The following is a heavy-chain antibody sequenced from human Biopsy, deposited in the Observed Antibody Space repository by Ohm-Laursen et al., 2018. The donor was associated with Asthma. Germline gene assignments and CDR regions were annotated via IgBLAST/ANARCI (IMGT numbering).Heavy chain of an antibody. CDR1: GFPFTAYS. D-gene: IGHD1-26*01. J-gene: IGHJ4*02. V-gene: IGHV1-2*04. CDR2: ISLNTGDA. CDR3: ARAPYSDAIDS. Sequence: VSSVKVSCKTSGFPFTAYSIHWVRQAPGQGLEWMGWISLNTGDANLAQKFRGWVTMTRDTSISTAYLVLSGLKSHDTAVYYCARAPYSDAIDSWGQGTLVAVSS.